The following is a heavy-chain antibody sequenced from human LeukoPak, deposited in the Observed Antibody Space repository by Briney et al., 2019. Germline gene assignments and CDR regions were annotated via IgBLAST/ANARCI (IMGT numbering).Heavy chain of an antibody. CDR2: ISAYNGNT. J-gene: IGHJ4*02. V-gene: IGHV1-18*04. CDR3: VRGIASGYGSGSSSDY. CDR1: GYTFTSYV. Sequence: GAAVKVSCKASGYTFTSYVISWLRPAPGQGGEWMGWISAYNGNTKYAQKLQGRVTMTTDTSTSTAYMELRSPRSDDTAVYYCVRGIASGYGSGSSSDYWGQETLVTVSS. D-gene: IGHD3-10*01.